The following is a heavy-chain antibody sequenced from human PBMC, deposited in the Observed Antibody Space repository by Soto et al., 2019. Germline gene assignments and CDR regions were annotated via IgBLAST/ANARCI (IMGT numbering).Heavy chain of an antibody. D-gene: IGHD4-4*01. CDR1: GGSISSGCYY. V-gene: IGHV4-31*03. J-gene: IGHJ2*01. CDR2: IYYSGST. CDR3: ARGRLQGNCNPRMSWYFDL. Sequence: SETLSLTCTVSGGSISSGCYYWSWIRQHPGKGLEWIGYIYYSGSTYYNPSLKSRVTISVDTSKNQFSLKLSSVTAADTAVYYCARGRLQGNCNPRMSWYFDLWGRGTLVTVSS.